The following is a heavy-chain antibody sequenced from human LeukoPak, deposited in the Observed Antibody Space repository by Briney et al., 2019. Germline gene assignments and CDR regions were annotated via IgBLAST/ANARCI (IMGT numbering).Heavy chain of an antibody. V-gene: IGHV4-34*01. D-gene: IGHD6-13*01. CDR3: ARGAEYSSSWVDY. Sequence: SETLFLTCAVYGGSFSGYYWSWIRQPPGKGLEWIGEINHSGSTNYNPSLKSRVTISVDTSKNQFSLKLSSVTAADTAVYYRARGAEYSSSWVDYWGQGTLVTVSS. CDR2: INHSGST. CDR1: GGSFSGYY. J-gene: IGHJ4*02.